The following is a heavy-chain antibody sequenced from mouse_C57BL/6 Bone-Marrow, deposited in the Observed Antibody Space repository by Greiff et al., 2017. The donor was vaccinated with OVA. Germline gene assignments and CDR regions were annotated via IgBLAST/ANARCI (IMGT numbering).Heavy chain of an antibody. CDR1: GFTFSNYW. Sequence: EVQLQESGGGLVQPGGSLKLSCVASGFTFSNYWMNWVRQSPEKGLEWVAQIRLKSDNYATHYAESVKGRFTISRDDSKSSVYLQMNNLRAEDTGIYYCTSFPPISTDYWGQGTTLTVSS. CDR3: TSFPPISTDY. D-gene: IGHD1-2*01. V-gene: IGHV6-3*01. J-gene: IGHJ2*01. CDR2: IRLKSDNYAT.